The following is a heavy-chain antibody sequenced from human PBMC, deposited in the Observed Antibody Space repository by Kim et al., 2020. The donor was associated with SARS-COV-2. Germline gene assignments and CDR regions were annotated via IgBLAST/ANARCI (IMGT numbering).Heavy chain of an antibody. V-gene: IGHV3-72*01. Sequence: GGSLRLSCVASGFIFSDHYMDWVRQAPGKGLEWVGRVRHKARSYSTDSAASVKGRFTVSRDDSLNSVYLQIDNLKTEDTAVYYCARVRETTLTVFDYWGQGTRVTVSS. D-gene: IGHD4-17*01. CDR3: ARVRETTLTVFDY. J-gene: IGHJ4*02. CDR2: VRHKARSYST. CDR1: GFIFSDHY.